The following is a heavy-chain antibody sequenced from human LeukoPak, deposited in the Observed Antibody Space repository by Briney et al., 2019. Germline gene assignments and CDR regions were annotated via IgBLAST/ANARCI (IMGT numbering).Heavy chain of an antibody. Sequence: GGSLRLSCAASGFSFSNAWMSWVRQAPGKGLEWVANIKQDGSEKYYVDSVKGRFTISRDNAKNSLYLQMNSLRAEDTAVYHCAREVGATIYFDYWGQGILVTVSS. V-gene: IGHV3-7*04. CDR3: AREVGATIYFDY. D-gene: IGHD1-26*01. CDR1: GFSFSNAW. CDR2: IKQDGSEK. J-gene: IGHJ4*02.